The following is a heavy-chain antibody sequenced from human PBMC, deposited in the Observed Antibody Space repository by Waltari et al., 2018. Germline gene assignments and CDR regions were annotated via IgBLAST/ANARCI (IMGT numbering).Heavy chain of an antibody. CDR1: GGSISSHY. CDR3: ARHGYDSSGYYSDY. Sequence: QVQLQESGPGLVKPSETLSLTCTVSGGSISSHYWSWIRQPPGKGLEWIGYIYYSGSTNYNPSLKSRVTISVDTSKNQFSLKLSSVTAADTAVYYCARHGYDSSGYYSDYWGQGTLVTVSS. J-gene: IGHJ4*02. V-gene: IGHV4-59*11. CDR2: IYYSGST. D-gene: IGHD3-22*01.